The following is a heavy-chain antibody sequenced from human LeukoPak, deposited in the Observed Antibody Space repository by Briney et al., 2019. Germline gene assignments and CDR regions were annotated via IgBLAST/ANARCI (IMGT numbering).Heavy chain of an antibody. CDR3: AKDLRSGSSTYFDYMDV. Sequence: QAGGSLRLSCAASGFTFSSYWMHWVRQAPGKGLVWVSRINSDGSSTSYADSVKGRFTISRDNAKNTLYLQMNSLRAEDTAVYYCAKDLRSGSSTYFDYMDVWGKGTTVTVSS. CDR2: INSDGSST. V-gene: IGHV3-74*01. J-gene: IGHJ6*03. CDR1: GFTFSSYW. D-gene: IGHD1-26*01.